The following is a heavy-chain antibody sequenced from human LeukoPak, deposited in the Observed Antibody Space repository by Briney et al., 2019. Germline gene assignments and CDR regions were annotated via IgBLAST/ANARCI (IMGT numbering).Heavy chain of an antibody. Sequence: GGSLRLSCAASGFTFSNAWMSWVRQAPGKGLEWVGRIKIKTDGGTTDYAAPVKGRFTISRDDSNNTLYLQMNSLKTEDTAVYYCTTATGDSYYYYYYGMDVWGQGTTVTVSS. J-gene: IGHJ6*02. V-gene: IGHV3-15*01. D-gene: IGHD2-21*01. CDR3: TTATGDSYYYYYYGMDV. CDR1: GFTFSNAW. CDR2: IKIKTDGGTT.